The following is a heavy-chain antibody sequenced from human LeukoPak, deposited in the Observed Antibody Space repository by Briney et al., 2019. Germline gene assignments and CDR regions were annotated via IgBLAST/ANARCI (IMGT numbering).Heavy chain of an antibody. J-gene: IGHJ4*02. CDR3: ARGLNYYDSSGYMGY. V-gene: IGHV1-2*06. Sequence: ASVKVSCKASGYTFTGYYMHWVRQAPGQGLEWMGRINPNSGGTNYAQKFQGRVTMTRDTSISTAYMELSRLRSDDTAVYYCARGLNYYDSSGYMGYWGQGTLVTVSS. D-gene: IGHD3-22*01. CDR2: INPNSGGT. CDR1: GYTFTGYY.